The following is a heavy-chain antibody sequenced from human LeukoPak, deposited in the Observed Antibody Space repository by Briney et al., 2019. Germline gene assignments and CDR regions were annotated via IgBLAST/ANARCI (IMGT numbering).Heavy chain of an antibody. CDR1: GLIVSSNN. J-gene: IGHJ4*02. V-gene: IGHV3-7*01. D-gene: IGHD4-11*01. Sequence: GGSLRLSCEASGLIVSSNNMSWVRQAPGKGPEWVASIKEDGSERHYVDSVKGRFTISRDNAKNSLYLQMNGLSAEDTAVYYCASATNWGQGALVTVSS. CDR2: IKEDGSER. CDR3: ASATN.